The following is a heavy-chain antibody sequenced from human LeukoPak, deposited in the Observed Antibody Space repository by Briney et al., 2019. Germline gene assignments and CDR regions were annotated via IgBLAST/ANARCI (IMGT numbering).Heavy chain of an antibody. J-gene: IGHJ5*02. CDR1: GFTFSIYS. Sequence: QTGGSLRLSCAASGFTFSIYSMNWVRQAPGKGLEWVANIKQDGSEKYYVDSVKGRFTISRDNAKNSLYLQMNSLRAQDTAVYYCARDRYSYGHSGSNWFDPWGQGTLVTVSS. D-gene: IGHD5-18*01. V-gene: IGHV3-7*01. CDR3: ARDRYSYGHSGSNWFDP. CDR2: IKQDGSEK.